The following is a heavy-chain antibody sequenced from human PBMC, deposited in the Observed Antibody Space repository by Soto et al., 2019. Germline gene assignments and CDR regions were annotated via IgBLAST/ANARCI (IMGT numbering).Heavy chain of an antibody. Sequence: PGGSLRLSCAASGFTFSSYAMSWVRQAPGKGLEWVSAISGSGGSTYYADSVKGRFTISRDNSKNTLYLQMNSLRAEDTAVYYCAKDGRPRIRIAVADAFDIWGQGTMVTVSS. J-gene: IGHJ3*02. V-gene: IGHV3-23*01. CDR3: AKDGRPRIRIAVADAFDI. D-gene: IGHD6-19*01. CDR2: ISGSGGST. CDR1: GFTFSSYA.